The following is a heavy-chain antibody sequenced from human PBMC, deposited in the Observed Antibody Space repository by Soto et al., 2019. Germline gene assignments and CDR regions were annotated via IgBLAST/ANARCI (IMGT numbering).Heavy chain of an antibody. CDR3: ARSTYYYDSSGYYDY. Sequence: QVQLQESGPGLVKPSETLSLTCTVSGGSISSYYWSWIRQPPGKGLEWIGYIYYSGSTNYNPSLKSRVTISVDTSKNQFSLKLSSVTAADTAVYYCARSTYYYDSSGYYDYWGQGTLVTVSS. D-gene: IGHD3-22*01. CDR2: IYYSGST. J-gene: IGHJ4*02. V-gene: IGHV4-59*01. CDR1: GGSISSYY.